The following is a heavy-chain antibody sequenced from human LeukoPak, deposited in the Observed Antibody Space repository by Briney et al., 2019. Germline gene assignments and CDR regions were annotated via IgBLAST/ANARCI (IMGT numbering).Heavy chain of an antibody. V-gene: IGHV3-23*01. Sequence: GGSLRLSCAASGFTLSSKVMHWVRQAPGTGLEWVSAISGSGGSTYYADSVKGRFTISRDNAKNSLYLQMNSLRAADTALYYCAREDNDSSGYYYYFDYWGQGTLVTVSS. J-gene: IGHJ4*02. CDR1: GFTLSSKV. CDR3: AREDNDSSGYYYYFDY. D-gene: IGHD3-22*01. CDR2: ISGSGGST.